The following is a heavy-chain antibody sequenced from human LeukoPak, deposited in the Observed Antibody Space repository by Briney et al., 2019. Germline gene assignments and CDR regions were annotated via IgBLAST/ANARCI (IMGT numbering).Heavy chain of an antibody. CDR3: AKLAYDILTGYRDDY. D-gene: IGHD3-9*01. V-gene: IGHV4-39*01. CDR2: IYYSGSP. CDR1: GGCISSSSYY. Sequence: PSETLSLTCTVSGGCISSSSYYWVWIRQPSGKGLEGMGSIYYSGSPYYNPSLKSRVTISVDTSKNQFSLKLSSVTAADTALYFCAKLAYDILTGYRDDYWGQGTLVTVSS. J-gene: IGHJ4*02.